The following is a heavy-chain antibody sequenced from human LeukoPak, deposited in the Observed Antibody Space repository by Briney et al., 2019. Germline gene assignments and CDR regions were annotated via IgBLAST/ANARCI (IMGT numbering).Heavy chain of an antibody. J-gene: IGHJ4*02. CDR3: AKELRPYDSSGPDY. D-gene: IGHD3-22*01. CDR1: GFTFSSYA. Sequence: GGSLRLSCSASGFTFSSYAMSWVRQAPGKGLEWVSAISGSGGSTYYADSVKGRFTISRDNSKNTLYLQMNSLRAEDTAVYYCAKELRPYDSSGPDYWGQGTLVTVSS. V-gene: IGHV3-23*01. CDR2: ISGSGGST.